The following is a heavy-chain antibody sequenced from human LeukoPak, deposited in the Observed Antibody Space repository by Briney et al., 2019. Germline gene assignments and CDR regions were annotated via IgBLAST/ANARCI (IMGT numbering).Heavy chain of an antibody. J-gene: IGHJ6*02. Sequence: PSETLSLTCSVSVGSISSYYWSWIRQPAGKGLQWIGRIFHSGIMNDDPFVRSRLTMSVDMSKNQISPKLTSVTAADTAVYYCAREIKGAGMDVWGQGTTVIVSS. CDR3: AREIKGAGMDV. V-gene: IGHV4-4*07. CDR2: IFHSGIM. CDR1: VGSISSYY.